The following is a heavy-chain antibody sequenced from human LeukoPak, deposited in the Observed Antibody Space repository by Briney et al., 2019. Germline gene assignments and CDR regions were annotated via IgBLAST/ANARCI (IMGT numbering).Heavy chain of an antibody. Sequence: ASVKVSCKASGYTFTGYYMHWVRQAPGQGLEWMGWINPNSGGTNYAQKFQGRVTMTRDTSISTAYMELSRLRSDDTAVYYCARSMTTVTTLSDFDAFDIWGQRTMVTVSS. CDR1: GYTFTGYY. J-gene: IGHJ3*02. CDR3: ARSMTTVTTLSDFDAFDI. CDR2: INPNSGGT. D-gene: IGHD4-17*01. V-gene: IGHV1-2*02.